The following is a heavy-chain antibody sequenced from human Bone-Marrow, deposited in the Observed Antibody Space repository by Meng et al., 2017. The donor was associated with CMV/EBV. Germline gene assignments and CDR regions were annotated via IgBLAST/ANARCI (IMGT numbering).Heavy chain of an antibody. Sequence: LSLTCAASGFTFSNYNINCVRQAPGKGLERGKGLEWVSFSIKSSRSCVYHADSMKGQFTFSRDNAKDSLYLQMNSLRAEDTAVYYCARGAIVLMVYARSDGMDVWGQGTMVPVSS. CDR1: GFTFSNYN. D-gene: IGHD2-8*01. CDR3: ARGAIVLMVYARSDGMDV. CDR2: IKSSRSCV. J-gene: IGHJ6*02. V-gene: IGHV3-21*01.